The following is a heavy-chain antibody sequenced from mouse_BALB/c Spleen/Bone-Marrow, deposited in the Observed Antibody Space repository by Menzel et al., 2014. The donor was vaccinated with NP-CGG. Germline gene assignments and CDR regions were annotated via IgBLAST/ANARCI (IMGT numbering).Heavy chain of an antibody. CDR1: GFTFSSYT. CDR3: ARQIYFPYFDY. CDR2: ISNGGGST. V-gene: IGHV5-12-2*01. J-gene: IGHJ2*01. Sequence: VESGGGLVQPGGSLKLSCAASGFTFSSYTMSWVRQTPEKRLEWVAYISNGGGSTYYPDTVKGRFTISRDNAKNTLYLQMSSLKSEDTAMYYCARQIYFPYFDYWGQGTTLTVSS. D-gene: IGHD2-1*01.